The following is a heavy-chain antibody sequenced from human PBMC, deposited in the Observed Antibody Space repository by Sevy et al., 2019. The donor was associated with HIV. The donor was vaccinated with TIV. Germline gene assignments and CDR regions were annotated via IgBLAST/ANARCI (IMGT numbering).Heavy chain of an antibody. J-gene: IGHJ3*02. D-gene: IGHD2-15*01. V-gene: IGHV4-59*01. CDR2: IYYSGST. Sequence: SETLSLTCTVSGGSISSYYWSWIRQPPGKGLEWIGYIYYSGSTNYNPSLKSRVTISVDTSKNQFSLKLSSVTAADTAVYYCARDFAEGLGYCSGDSCRDAFDIWGQGTMVTVSS. CDR3: ARDFAEGLGYCSGDSCRDAFDI. CDR1: GGSISSYY.